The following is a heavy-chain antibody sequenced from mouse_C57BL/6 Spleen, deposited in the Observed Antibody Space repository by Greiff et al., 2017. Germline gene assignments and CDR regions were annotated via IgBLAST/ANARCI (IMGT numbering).Heavy chain of an antibody. J-gene: IGHJ1*03. CDR3: ARGENGNYDWYFDV. V-gene: IGHV5-4*01. D-gene: IGHD2-1*01. Sequence: EVQLVESGGGLVKPGGSLKLSCAASGFTFSSYAMSWVRQTPEKRLEWVATISDGGSYTYYPDNVKGRFTISRDNAKNNLYLQMSHLKSEDTAMYYCARGENGNYDWYFDVWGTGTTVTVSS. CDR2: ISDGGSYT. CDR1: GFTFSSYA.